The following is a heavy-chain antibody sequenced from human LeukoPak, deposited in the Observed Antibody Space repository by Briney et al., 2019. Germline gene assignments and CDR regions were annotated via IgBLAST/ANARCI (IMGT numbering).Heavy chain of an antibody. D-gene: IGHD6-6*01. CDR2: INHSGST. Sequence: SETLSLTCAVSGYSISSGYYWGWIRQPPGKGLEWIGEINHSGSTNYNPSLKSRVTISVDTSKNQFSLKLSSVTAADTAVYYCARGRYSSSYYDYWGQGTLVTVSS. J-gene: IGHJ4*02. V-gene: IGHV4-38-2*01. CDR3: ARGRYSSSYYDY. CDR1: GYSISSGYY.